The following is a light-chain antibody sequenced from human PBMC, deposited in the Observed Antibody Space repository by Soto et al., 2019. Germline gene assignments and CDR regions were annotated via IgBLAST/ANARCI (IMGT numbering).Light chain of an antibody. Sequence: EIVMTQSPATLSLSPVERATLSCRASERLTGNLAWYQHRPGQAPRLLIYEVSTRATYIPARFSGRGSRTEFTLTISSLQAEDSAVYYCQQYQDWPRTFGQGTKVDIK. J-gene: IGKJ1*01. V-gene: IGKV3-15*01. CDR3: QQYQDWPRT. CDR2: EVS. CDR1: ERLTGN.